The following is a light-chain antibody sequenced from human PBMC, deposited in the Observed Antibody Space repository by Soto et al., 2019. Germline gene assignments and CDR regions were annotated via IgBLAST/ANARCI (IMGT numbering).Light chain of an antibody. CDR1: QSVSSSY. V-gene: IGKV3-20*01. Sequence: IVLTQSPGTLSLSPGERATLSCRASQSVSSSYLAWYQQKPGQAPRLLMYGASSRATGIPDRFSGSGSGTDFTLTISRLEPEDFAVYYCQQYGSSPRTFGQGTKLEIK. J-gene: IGKJ2*02. CDR2: GAS. CDR3: QQYGSSPRT.